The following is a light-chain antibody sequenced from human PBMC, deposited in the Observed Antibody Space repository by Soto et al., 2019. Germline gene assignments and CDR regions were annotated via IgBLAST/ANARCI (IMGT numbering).Light chain of an antibody. J-gene: IGKJ2*01. CDR2: DAS. CDR1: QSITSW. CDR3: QQYNSYSVT. V-gene: IGKV1-5*01. Sequence: DIQMTQSPSTLSASVGDRVTITCRASQSITSWLGWYQQKPGKAPKLLIYDASSLESGVPSRFSGSRSGTEFTLTISSLQPDDFATYYCQQYNSYSVTFGQGTKLEIK.